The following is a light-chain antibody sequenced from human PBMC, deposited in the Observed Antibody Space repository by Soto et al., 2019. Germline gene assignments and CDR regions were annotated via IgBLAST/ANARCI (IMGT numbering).Light chain of an antibody. V-gene: IGKV1-39*01. Sequence: DIQMTQSASSLSASLGDRVSILCRASQNIRDFLNWYQQKPGKAPELLIFSASSLQSGVPSRFSGSGSGTDFTLTIGSLQREDFATYFCQQTYSTPPTFGQGTRVEI. CDR3: QQTYSTPPT. J-gene: IGKJ1*01. CDR1: QNIRDF. CDR2: SAS.